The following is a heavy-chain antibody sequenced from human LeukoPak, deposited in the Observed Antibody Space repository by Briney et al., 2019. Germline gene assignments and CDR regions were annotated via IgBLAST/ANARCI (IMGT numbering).Heavy chain of an antibody. V-gene: IGHV3-23*01. J-gene: IGHJ4*02. D-gene: IGHD1-26*01. CDR2: ISGGGGST. Sequence: GRSLRLSCAASGFTFSSYAMSWVRQAPGKGLEWVSAISGGGGSTYYADSVKGRFTISRDNSKNTLYLQMNSLRAEDTAVYYCARDWVGQSLPYFFDYWGQGTLVTVSS. CDR3: ARDWVGQSLPYFFDY. CDR1: GFTFSSYA.